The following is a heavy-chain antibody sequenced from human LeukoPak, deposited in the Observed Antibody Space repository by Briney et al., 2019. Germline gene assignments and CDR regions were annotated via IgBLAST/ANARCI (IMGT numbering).Heavy chain of an antibody. D-gene: IGHD1-26*01. CDR3: ARDKREPRYAFDI. CDR1: GGSISSSNW. CDR2: IYHSGST. Sequence: PSETLSFTCAVSGGSISSSNWWSWVRQPPGKGLEWIGEIYHSGSTNYNPSLKSRVTISVDKSKNQFSLKLSSVTAADTAVYYCARDKREPRYAFDIWGQGTMVTVSS. V-gene: IGHV4-4*02. J-gene: IGHJ3*02.